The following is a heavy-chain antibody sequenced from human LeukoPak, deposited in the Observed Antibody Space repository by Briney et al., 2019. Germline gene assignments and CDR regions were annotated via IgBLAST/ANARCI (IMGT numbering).Heavy chain of an antibody. J-gene: IGHJ4*02. CDR2: INHSGST. CDR1: GGSFSGYY. Sequence: SETLSLTCAVYGGSFSGYYWSWIRQPPGKGLEWIGEINHSGSTNYNPSLKSRVTISVDTSKNQFSLKLSSVTAADTAVYYCARGYPRFAIFGVVIVPDFDYWGQGTLVTVSS. CDR3: ARGYPRFAIFGVVIVPDFDY. V-gene: IGHV4-34*01. D-gene: IGHD3-3*01.